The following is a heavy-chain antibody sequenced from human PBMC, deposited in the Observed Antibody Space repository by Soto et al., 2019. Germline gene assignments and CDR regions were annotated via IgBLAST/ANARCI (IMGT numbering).Heavy chain of an antibody. D-gene: IGHD3-3*01. Sequence: SETLSLTCSVSGASVTSGDYYWNWIRQTPGTGLEWLGYMHDGGTTSYNPSLKSRVTISRDTSKNQFSLKLTSVSAADTAVYFCARGGLYDLWSGLFDWGQGIRVTVLL. J-gene: IGHJ4*02. CDR2: MHDGGTT. CDR1: GASVTSGDYY. V-gene: IGHV4-30-4*01. CDR3: ARGGLYDLWSGLFD.